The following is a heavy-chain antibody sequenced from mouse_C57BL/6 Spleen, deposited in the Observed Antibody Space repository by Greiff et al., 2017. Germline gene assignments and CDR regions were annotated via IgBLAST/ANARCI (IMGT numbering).Heavy chain of an antibody. CDR3: AREGDGYYLYAMDY. V-gene: IGHV3-6*01. J-gene: IGHJ4*01. D-gene: IGHD2-3*01. Sequence: EVQLQQSGPGLVKPSQSLSLTCSVTGYSITSGYYWNWIRQFPGNKLEWMGYISYDGSNNYNPSLKNRISITRDTSKNQFFLKLNSVTTEDTATYYCAREGDGYYLYAMDYWGQGTSVTVSS. CDR1: GYSITSGYY. CDR2: ISYDGSN.